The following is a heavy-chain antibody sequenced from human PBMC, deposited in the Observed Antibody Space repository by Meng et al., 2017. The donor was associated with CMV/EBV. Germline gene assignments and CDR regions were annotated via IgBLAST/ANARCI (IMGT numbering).Heavy chain of an antibody. CDR1: GFTFDDYA. V-gene: IGHV3-9*01. Sequence: SLKIPCAASGFTFDDYAMHRVRQAPGKGLEWVSGISWNGGSIGYADSVKGRFTISRDNAKNSLYLQMNSLRAEDTALYYCAKAAARSWFDPWGQGTLVTVSS. J-gene: IGHJ5*02. D-gene: IGHD6-6*01. CDR3: AKAAARSWFDP. CDR2: ISWNGGSI.